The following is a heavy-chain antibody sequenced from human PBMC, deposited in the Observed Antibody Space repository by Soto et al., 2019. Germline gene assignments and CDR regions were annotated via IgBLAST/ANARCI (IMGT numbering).Heavy chain of an antibody. CDR2: IYYSGST. D-gene: IGHD2-15*01. J-gene: IGHJ6*02. CDR3: ARVRGYCSGGSCYSPTEYYYGMDV. CDR1: GGSISSYY. Sequence: AETLSLTCTVSGGSISSYYWSWIRQPPGKGLEWIGYIYYSGSTNYNPSLKSRVTISVDTSKNQFSLKLSSVTAADTAVYYCARVRGYCSGGSCYSPTEYYYGMDVWGQGTTVTVSS. V-gene: IGHV4-59*01.